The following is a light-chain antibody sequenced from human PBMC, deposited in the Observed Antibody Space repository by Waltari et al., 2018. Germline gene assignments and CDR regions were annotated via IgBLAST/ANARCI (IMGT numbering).Light chain of an antibody. J-gene: IGLJ2*01. CDR1: SSNIGAGYG. CDR2: DND. Sequence: QSVLTQPPSMSGAPGQKVTISCTGSSSNIGAGYGVHWYQQLPGTAPKLLIYDNDKRPEGVPDQFSGSKSATSASLAIAGLQAEDEAEYYCQSYDNSLGGSVVFGGGTKVTVL. V-gene: IGLV1-40*01. CDR3: QSYDNSLGGSVV.